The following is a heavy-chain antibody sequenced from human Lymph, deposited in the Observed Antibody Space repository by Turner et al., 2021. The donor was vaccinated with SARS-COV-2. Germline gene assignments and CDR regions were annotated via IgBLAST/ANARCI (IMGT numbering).Heavy chain of an antibody. V-gene: IGHV3-30-3*01. CDR2: ISYDGSNK. CDR3: ARDSSGSGTLDY. D-gene: IGHD3-10*01. CDR1: GFTFNNYT. Sequence: QVQLVESGGGGVQPGRSLRPPCAAAGFTFNNYTMHWVRQAPGKGLEWVAVISYDGSNKYYADSVKGRFTISRDNSKNTLYLQMNSLRAEDTAVYYCARDSSGSGTLDYWGQGTLVTVSS. J-gene: IGHJ4*02.